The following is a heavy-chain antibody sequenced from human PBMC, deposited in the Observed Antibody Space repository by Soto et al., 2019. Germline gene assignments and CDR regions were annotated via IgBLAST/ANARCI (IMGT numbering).Heavy chain of an antibody. J-gene: IGHJ4*02. CDR3: VKEIGSGWYALDY. CDR2: ISYEGSNK. V-gene: IGHV3-30*18. CDR1: GFTFSHYG. Sequence: QVQLVESGGGVVQPGRSLRLSCAASGFTFSHYGMHWVRQAPGKGLEWVALISYEGSNKHYADSVKGRFTISRDNSKNTLYLQMNSLRAEDTAVYYCVKEIGSGWYALDYWGQGTLVTVSS. D-gene: IGHD6-19*01.